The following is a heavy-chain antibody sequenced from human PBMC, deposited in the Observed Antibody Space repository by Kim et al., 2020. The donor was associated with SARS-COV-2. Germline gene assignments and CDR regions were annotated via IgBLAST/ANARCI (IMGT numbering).Heavy chain of an antibody. CDR1: GYTFTSYG. D-gene: IGHD6-13*01. Sequence: ASVKVSCKASGYTFTSYGISWVRQAPGQGLEWMGWISAYNGNTNYAQKLQGRVTMTTDTSTSTAYMELRSLRSDDTAVYYWAREGGIAAAGYYYYYMDVWGTGTTVTVSS. CDR3: AREGGIAAAGYYYYYMDV. J-gene: IGHJ6*03. CDR2: ISAYNGNT. V-gene: IGHV1-18*01.